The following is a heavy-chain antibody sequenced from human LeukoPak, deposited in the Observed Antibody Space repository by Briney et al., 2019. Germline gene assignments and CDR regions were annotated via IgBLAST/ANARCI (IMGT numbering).Heavy chain of an antibody. Sequence: GGSLRLSCAASGFTFSSYEMNWVRQAPGKGLEWVSYISSSGSTIYYADSVKGRFTISRDNAKNSLHLQMNSLRAEDTAVYYCAREGPYYFDYWGQGTLVTVSS. V-gene: IGHV3-48*03. CDR3: AREGPYYFDY. CDR2: ISSSGSTI. J-gene: IGHJ4*02. CDR1: GFTFSSYE.